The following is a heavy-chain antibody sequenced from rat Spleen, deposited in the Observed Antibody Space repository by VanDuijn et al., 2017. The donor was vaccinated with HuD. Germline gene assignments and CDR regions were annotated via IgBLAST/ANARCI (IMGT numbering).Heavy chain of an antibody. CDR2: INLRGTDT. J-gene: IGHJ2*01. CDR3: TRRSSMGIHFFDY. D-gene: IGHD1-9*01. Sequence: EVQLVESGGGLMQPGRSMKLSCAASGFTFSGYYMVWVRPAPTKGLEWIASINLRGTDTYYRDSVKGRFTISRDNAESTLYLQIDSLRSEDTATYYCTRRSSMGIHFFDYWGQGVMVTVSS. V-gene: IGHV5-25*01. CDR1: GFTFSGYY.